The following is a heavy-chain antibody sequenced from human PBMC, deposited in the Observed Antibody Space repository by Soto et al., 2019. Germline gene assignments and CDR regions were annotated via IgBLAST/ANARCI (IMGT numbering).Heavy chain of an antibody. CDR1: GFTFSSYG. D-gene: IGHD1-1*01. CDR2: ISYDGSNK. J-gene: IGHJ3*02. CDR3: AKGRNDLLTDAFDI. Sequence: GGSLRLSCAASGFTFSSYGMHWVRQAPGKGLEWVAVISYDGSNKYYADSVKGRFTISRDNSKNTLYLQMNSLRAEDTAVYYCAKGRNDLLTDAFDIWGQGTMVTVSS. V-gene: IGHV3-30*18.